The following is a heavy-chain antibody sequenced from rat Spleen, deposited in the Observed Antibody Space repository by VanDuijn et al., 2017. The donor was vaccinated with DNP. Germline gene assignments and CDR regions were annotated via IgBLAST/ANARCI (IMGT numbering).Heavy chain of an antibody. CDR1: GFTFSNYD. CDR3: STGGTEFDY. J-gene: IGHJ2*01. D-gene: IGHD1-11*01. Sequence: EVQLVESGGGLVQPGRSLKLSCAASGFTFSNYDMAWVRQAPTKGLEWVASISPSGGSTYYRDSVKGRFTISRDNTKTSQYLQMDSLRSEDTATYYCSTGGTEFDYWGQGVMVTVSS. CDR2: ISPSGGST. V-gene: IGHV5S13*01.